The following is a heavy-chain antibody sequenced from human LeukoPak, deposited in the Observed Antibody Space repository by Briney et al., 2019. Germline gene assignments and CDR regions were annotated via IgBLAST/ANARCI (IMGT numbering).Heavy chain of an antibody. CDR3: ARRSAVRGPHEDAFDI. D-gene: IGHD3-10*01. CDR1: GGSISSRNW. V-gene: IGHV4-4*02. J-gene: IGHJ3*02. CDR2: IYHSGST. Sequence: SGTLSLTCAVSGGSISSRNWWSWVRQPPGKGLEGIGEIYHSGSTNYNPSLKTRVPISVDKSKNPFSLKLSSVTAADTAVYYCARRSAVRGPHEDAFDIWGQGTMVTVSS.